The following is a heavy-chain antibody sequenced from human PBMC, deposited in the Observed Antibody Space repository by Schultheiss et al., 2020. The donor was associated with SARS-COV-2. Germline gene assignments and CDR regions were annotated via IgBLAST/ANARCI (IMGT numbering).Heavy chain of an antibody. Sequence: ASVKVSCKASGYTFTSYAMHWVRQAPGQRLEWMGWINAGNGNTKYSQKFQGRVTITRDTSASTAYMELSSLRSEDTAVYYCAREIVAVAADAGAFDIWGQGTMVTVSS. CDR3: AREIVAVAADAGAFDI. V-gene: IGHV1-3*01. CDR2: INAGNGNT. D-gene: IGHD6-19*01. CDR1: GYTFTSYA. J-gene: IGHJ3*02.